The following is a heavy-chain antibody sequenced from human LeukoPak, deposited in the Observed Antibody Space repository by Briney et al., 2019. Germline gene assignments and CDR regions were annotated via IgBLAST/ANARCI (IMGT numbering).Heavy chain of an antibody. V-gene: IGHV3-15*01. CDR3: TTYYDILTGYYSVDY. J-gene: IGHJ4*02. CDR2: IQSKTDGGTT. CDR1: GFTFTNAW. Sequence: PGGSLRLSCAASGFTFTNAWMRWVRQAPGKGLEWVGHIQSKTDGGTTAYAAPVQGRFTISRDDSKNTLSLQMNSLKTEDTAVYYCTTYYDILTGYYSVDYRGQGTLVTVSS. D-gene: IGHD3-9*01.